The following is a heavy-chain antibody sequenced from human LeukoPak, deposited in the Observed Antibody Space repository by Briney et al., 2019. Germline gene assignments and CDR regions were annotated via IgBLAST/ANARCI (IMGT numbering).Heavy chain of an antibody. D-gene: IGHD3-16*02. CDR1: GYSFTSYW. V-gene: IGHV5-51*01. CDR3: ARISDYVWGSYLYY. CDR2: IYPGDSDT. J-gene: IGHJ4*02. Sequence: KSVESLKISCKGSGYSFTSYWIGWVRQMPGKGLEWMGIIYPGDSDTRYSPSFQGQVTISADKSISTAYLQWSSLKASDTAMYYCARISDYVWGSYLYYWGQGTLLTVSS.